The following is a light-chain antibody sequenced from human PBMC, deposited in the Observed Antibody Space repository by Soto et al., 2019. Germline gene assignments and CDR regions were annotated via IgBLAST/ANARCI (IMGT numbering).Light chain of an antibody. CDR2: DTS. CDR1: TGAVTSGHY. J-gene: IGLJ3*02. V-gene: IGLV7-46*02. Sequence: QAVVTQEPSLTVSPGGTVTLTCGSSTGAVTSGHYPYWFQQKPGQAPRTLIYDTSNKHSWTPARFSGSLLGGKAALTLLGAQPGDEAEYYCLLSYSGARPRWVFGGGTKVTVL. CDR3: LLSYSGARPRWV.